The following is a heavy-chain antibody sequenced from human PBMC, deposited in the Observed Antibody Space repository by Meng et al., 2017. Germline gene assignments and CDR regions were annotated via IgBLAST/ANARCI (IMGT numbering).Heavy chain of an antibody. V-gene: IGHV6-1*01. CDR3: ARDSYLGSGSYYNDLHNWFDP. CDR1: GDSVSSNSAA. CDR2: TYYRSKWYN. D-gene: IGHD3-10*01. J-gene: IGHJ5*02. Sequence: SCAISGDSVSSNSAAWNWIRQSPSRGLEWLGRTYYRSKWYNDYAVSVKSRITINPDTSKNQFSLQLNSVTPEDTAVYYCARDSYLGSGSYYNDLHNWFDPWGQGTLVTVSS.